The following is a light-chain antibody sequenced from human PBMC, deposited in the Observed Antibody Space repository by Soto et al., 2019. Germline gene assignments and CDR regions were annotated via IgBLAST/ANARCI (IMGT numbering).Light chain of an antibody. Sequence: QSALTQPRSVSGSPGQSVTISCTGTSSDVGGYNYVSWYQQHPGKARKLMIYDVNKRPSGVPDRFSGSKSGKTASLTISGLQAEDEADYYCCSYAGSYTVVFGGGTKLTVL. CDR2: DVN. CDR3: CSYAGSYTVV. CDR1: SSDVGGYNY. V-gene: IGLV2-11*01. J-gene: IGLJ2*01.